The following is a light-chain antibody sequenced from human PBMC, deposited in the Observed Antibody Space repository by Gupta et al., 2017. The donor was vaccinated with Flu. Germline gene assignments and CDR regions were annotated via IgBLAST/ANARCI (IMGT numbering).Light chain of an antibody. CDR2: GCN. V-gene: IGLV1-44*01. Sequence: KVPISRSGRQSHMGRNDVGWYQHLPGTAPKLLMYGCNQRASGVPDWFSGSKSGPSAPLSISGLQAEDEAGYYCAAMYHSRNGVVFGSGTKLTVL. CDR3: AAMYHSRNGVV. J-gene: IGLJ2*01. CDR1: QSHMGRND.